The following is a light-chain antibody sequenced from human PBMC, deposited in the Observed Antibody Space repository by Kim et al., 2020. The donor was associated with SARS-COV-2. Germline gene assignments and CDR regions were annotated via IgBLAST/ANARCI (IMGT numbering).Light chain of an antibody. CDR3: RTWGTVKV. V-gene: IGLV4-69*01. CDR1: SGHSNYD. CDR2: LNSDGSH. Sequence: QPVLTQSPSASASLGASVTLTCSLSSGHSNYDIAWHQQQPEKGPRFLMRLNSDGSHTKGDGIPDRFSVSRSGAEHYLTISSLQSDDEADYYCRTWGTVKVFGGGTKVTVL. J-gene: IGLJ3*02.